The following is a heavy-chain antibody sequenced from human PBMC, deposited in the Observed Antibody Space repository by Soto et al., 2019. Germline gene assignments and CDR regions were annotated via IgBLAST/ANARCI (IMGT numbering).Heavy chain of an antibody. D-gene: IGHD1-7*01. CDR3: VREGPISGTNPFDV. CDR2: IWSDGNHK. V-gene: IGHV3-33*01. J-gene: IGHJ3*01. Sequence: LRLSCAASGFSFSNHGMHWVRQSPGKGLEWLAVIWSDGNHKFYADSLKGRFAISRDSSTNTLSLQMDSLGAEDTAVYYCVREGPISGTNPFDVWGQGTMVTVSS. CDR1: GFSFSNHG.